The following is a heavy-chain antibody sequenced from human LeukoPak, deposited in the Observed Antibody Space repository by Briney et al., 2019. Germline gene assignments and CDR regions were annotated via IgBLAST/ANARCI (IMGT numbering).Heavy chain of an antibody. CDR3: ATDLVGATTTRGVEYFQH. CDR1: GYTLTELS. J-gene: IGHJ1*01. Sequence: GASVKVSCKVSGYTLTELSMHWVRQAPGKGLEWMGGFDPEDGETIYAQKFQGRVTMTEDTSTDTAYMGLSSLRSEDTAVYYCATDLVGATTTRGVEYFQHWGQGTLVTVSS. CDR2: FDPEDGET. D-gene: IGHD1-26*01. V-gene: IGHV1-24*01.